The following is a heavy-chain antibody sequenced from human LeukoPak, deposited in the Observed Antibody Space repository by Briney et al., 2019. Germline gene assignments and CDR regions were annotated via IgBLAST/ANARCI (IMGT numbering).Heavy chain of an antibody. J-gene: IGHJ4*02. CDR3: ARGPRVVGATRNDY. Sequence: GGSLRLSCAASGFTFDDYAMHWVRQAPGKGLEWVSGISWNSGSIGYADSVKGRFTISRDNAKNSLYLQMNSLRAEDTALYYCARGPRVVGATRNDYWGQGTLVTVSS. CDR2: ISWNSGSI. D-gene: IGHD1-26*01. V-gene: IGHV3-9*01. CDR1: GFTFDDYA.